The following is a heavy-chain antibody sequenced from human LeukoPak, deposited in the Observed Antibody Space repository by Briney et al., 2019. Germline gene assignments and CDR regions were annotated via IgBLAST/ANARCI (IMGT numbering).Heavy chain of an antibody. D-gene: IGHD3-10*01. J-gene: IGHJ4*02. CDR2: ITGDGSNS. CDR3: VIGGTYCSGS. CDR1: GFPFANTW. Sequence: PGGSLRLSCAASGFPFANTWMHWVRQAPGKGLVWVSLITGDGSNSNYADSVKGRFTISRDNAKNTLYLQMHSLRTEDTAVYYCVIGGTYCSGSWGQGTLVTVSS. V-gene: IGHV3-74*01.